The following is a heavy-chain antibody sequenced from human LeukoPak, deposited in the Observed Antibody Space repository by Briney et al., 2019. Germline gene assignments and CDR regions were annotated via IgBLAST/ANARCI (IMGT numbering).Heavy chain of an antibody. J-gene: IGHJ4*02. CDR2: IYHSGST. CDR1: GYSISSGYY. CDR3: ARGSDTRGFDY. Sequence: SETLSLTCTVSGYSISSGYYWGWIRQPPGKGLEWIGSIYHSGSTYYNPSLKSRVTISVDTSKNQFSLKLSSVTAADTAVYYCARGSDTRGFDYWGQGTLVTVSS. V-gene: IGHV4-38-2*02. D-gene: IGHD3-10*01.